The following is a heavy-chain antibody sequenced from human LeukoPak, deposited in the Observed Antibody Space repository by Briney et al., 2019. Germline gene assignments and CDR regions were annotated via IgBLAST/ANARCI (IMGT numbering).Heavy chain of an antibody. Sequence: ASVKVSCKASGYTFTSYDINWVRQATGQGLEWMGRMNPNSGNTGYAQKFQGRVTITRNTSISTAYMELSSLRSEDTAVYYCARDRVGATTFDYWGQGTLVTVSS. D-gene: IGHD1-26*01. CDR3: ARDRVGATTFDY. V-gene: IGHV1-8*03. CDR2: MNPNSGNT. J-gene: IGHJ4*02. CDR1: GYTFTSYD.